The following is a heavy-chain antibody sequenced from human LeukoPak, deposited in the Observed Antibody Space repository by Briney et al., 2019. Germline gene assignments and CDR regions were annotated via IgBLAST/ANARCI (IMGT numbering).Heavy chain of an antibody. CDR3: ASQGGLLWFGELSGGMDV. CDR2: ISYDGSNK. D-gene: IGHD3-10*01. J-gene: IGHJ6*02. CDR1: GFPFSSYG. Sequence: GGSLRLSCAVSGFPFSSYGMHWVRQAPGKGLEWVAFISYDGSNKYYADSVKGRFTISRDNSKNTLYLQMNSLRAEDTAVYYCASQGGLLWFGELSGGMDVWGQGTTVTVSS. V-gene: IGHV3-30*03.